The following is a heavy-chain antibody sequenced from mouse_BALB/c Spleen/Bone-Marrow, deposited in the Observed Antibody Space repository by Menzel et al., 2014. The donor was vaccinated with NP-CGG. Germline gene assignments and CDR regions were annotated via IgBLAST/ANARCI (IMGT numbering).Heavy chain of an antibody. CDR2: IAPGSGST. CDR3: ARESYYYENYAMDY. V-gene: IGHV1S41*01. Sequence: DLVKPGASVKLSCMASGYTFTSYWINWIKQRPGQGLEWIGRIAPGSGSTYYNEMFKGKATLTVDTSSSTAYIQLSSLSSEDSAVYFCARESYYYENYAMDYWGQGTSVTVSS. J-gene: IGHJ4*01. D-gene: IGHD1-1*01. CDR1: GYTFTSYW.